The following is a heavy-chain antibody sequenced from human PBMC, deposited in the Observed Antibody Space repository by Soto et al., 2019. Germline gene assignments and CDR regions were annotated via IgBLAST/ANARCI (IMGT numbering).Heavy chain of an antibody. V-gene: IGHV3-15*07. D-gene: IGHD3-3*01. CDR2: IKSKTDDGTT. CDR3: ASKYFDYWSGFYVYYDY. J-gene: IGHJ4*02. CDR1: GFTFGNAW. Sequence: GGSLRLSCAASGFTFGNAWMNWVRQAPGKGLEWVGRIKSKTDDGTTDYAAPVKGRFTISRDDSQNMLYLQMNSLKSEDTAVYYCASKYFDYWSGFYVYYDYWGQGILVTVSS.